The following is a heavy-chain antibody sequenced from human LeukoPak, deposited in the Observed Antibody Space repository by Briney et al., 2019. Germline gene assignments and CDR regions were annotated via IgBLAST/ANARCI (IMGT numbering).Heavy chain of an antibody. CDR3: AKDIHFLTGYDY. Sequence: GGSLRLSCAASGLTFSGHWLHWVRQAPGKGLVWVSAISSTSITTYFADSVKGRFTISRDNSKNTLYLQMNSLRAEDTAVYYCAKDIHFLTGYDYWGQGTLVIVSS. D-gene: IGHD3/OR15-3a*01. V-gene: IGHV3-23*01. J-gene: IGHJ4*02. CDR2: ISSTSITT. CDR1: GLTFSGHW.